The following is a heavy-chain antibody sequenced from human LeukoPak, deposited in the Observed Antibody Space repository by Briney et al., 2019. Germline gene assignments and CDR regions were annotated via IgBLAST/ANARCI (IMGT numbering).Heavy chain of an antibody. D-gene: IGHD3-10*01. V-gene: IGHV3-30-3*01. Sequence: GGSLRLSCAASGFTFSSYAMHWVRQAPGKGLEWVALISYDGGTKYYIDSVKGWFTISRDKSKNTLYLQMNSLRTDDTAIYYCAKGPNFGSWRAVHYWGQGSLVTVSS. CDR2: ISYDGGTK. CDR3: AKGPNFGSWRAVHY. CDR1: GFTFSSYA. J-gene: IGHJ4*02.